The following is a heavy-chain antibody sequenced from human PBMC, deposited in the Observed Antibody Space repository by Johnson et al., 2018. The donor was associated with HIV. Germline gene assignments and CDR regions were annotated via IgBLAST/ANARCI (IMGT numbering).Heavy chain of an antibody. CDR1: GFIVSSNY. Sequence: EVQLVESGGGVVQPGRSLRLSCAASGFIVSSNYMSWVRQAPGKGLEWVSVIYSGGSAYYTDSVKGRFTISRDTSKNTLYLQMNSLRAEDTAVYYCARAYSYGAFDIWGQGTMVTVSS. CDR2: IYSGGSA. J-gene: IGHJ3*02. V-gene: IGHV3-66*01. CDR3: ARAYSYGAFDI. D-gene: IGHD5-18*01.